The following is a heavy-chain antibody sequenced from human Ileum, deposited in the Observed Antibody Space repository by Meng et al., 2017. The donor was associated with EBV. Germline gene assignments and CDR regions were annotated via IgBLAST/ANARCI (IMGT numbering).Heavy chain of an antibody. CDR1: GFTFTDYW. CDR3: TRGASGKFDR. Sequence: ESGGGLVQPGVSLRLSCAASGFTFTDYWMHWVRQAPGKGLVWVSRVDIDGTTSVYADSVRGRFTISRDNTKNMIYLQINSLRADDTAVYYCTRGASGKFDRWGQGTLVTVSS. CDR2: VDIDGTTS. V-gene: IGHV3-74*01. J-gene: IGHJ5*02. D-gene: IGHD3-10*01.